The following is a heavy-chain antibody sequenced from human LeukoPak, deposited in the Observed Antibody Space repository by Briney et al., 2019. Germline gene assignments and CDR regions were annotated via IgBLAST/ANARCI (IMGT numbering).Heavy chain of an antibody. CDR2: IYYSGST. CDR3: ARDVGYSSSSPFDY. J-gene: IGHJ4*02. V-gene: IGHV4-59*12. Sequence: PSETLSLTCTVPGGSISSYYWSWIRQPPGKGLEWIGYIYYSGSTNYNPSLKSRVTISVDTSKNQFSLKLSSVTAADTAVYYWARDVGYSSSSPFDYWGQGTLVTVSS. CDR1: GGSISSYY. D-gene: IGHD6-6*01.